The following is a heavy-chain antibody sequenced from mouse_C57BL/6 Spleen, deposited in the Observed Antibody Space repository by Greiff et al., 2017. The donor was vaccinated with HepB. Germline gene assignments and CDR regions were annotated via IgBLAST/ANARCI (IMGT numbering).Heavy chain of an antibody. CDR3: ARPPYYYGTSGGFAY. Sequence: EVKLQESGGGLVQPGGSLKLSCAASGFTFSDYYMYWVRQTPEKRLEWVAYISNGGGSTYYPDTVKGRFTISRDNAKNTLYLQMSRLKSEDTAMYYCARPPYYYGTSGGFAYWGQGTLVTVSA. J-gene: IGHJ3*01. CDR2: ISNGGGST. V-gene: IGHV5-12*01. D-gene: IGHD1-1*01. CDR1: GFTFSDYY.